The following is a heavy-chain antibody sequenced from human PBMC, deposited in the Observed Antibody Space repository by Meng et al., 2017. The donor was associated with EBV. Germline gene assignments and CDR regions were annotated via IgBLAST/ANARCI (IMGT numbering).Heavy chain of an antibody. V-gene: IGHV4-34*01. Sequence: VELLVWGAGPVKPSGTLALVCGVDGGSFSGYYWSWFRQPPRKGLEWIGEINHSGSTNYNPSLKSRVTISVDTSKNQFSLKLSSVTAADTAVYYCARGRWLQPGSYFDYWGQGTLVTVSS. CDR1: GGSFSGYY. CDR3: ARGRWLQPGSYFDY. D-gene: IGHD5-24*01. CDR2: INHSGST. J-gene: IGHJ4*02.